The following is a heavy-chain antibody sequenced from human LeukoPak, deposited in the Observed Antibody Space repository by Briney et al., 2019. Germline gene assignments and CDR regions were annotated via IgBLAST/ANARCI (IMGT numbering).Heavy chain of an antibody. CDR3: AKDLYYDSSGYSDY. V-gene: IGHV3-30*02. D-gene: IGHD3-22*01. CDR2: IRYDGSNK. CDR1: GFTFSSYG. J-gene: IGHJ4*02. Sequence: GGSLRLSCAASGFTFSSYGMHWVRQAPGKGLEWVAFIRYDGSNKYYADSVKGRFTISRDNSKNTLYLQMNSLRAEDTAVYYCAKDLYYDSSGYSDYWGQGTLVTVSS.